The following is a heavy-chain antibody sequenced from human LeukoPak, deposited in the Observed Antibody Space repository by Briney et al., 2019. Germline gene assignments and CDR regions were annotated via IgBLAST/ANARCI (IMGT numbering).Heavy chain of an antibody. V-gene: IGHV3-21*01. CDR3: ARDLGQYYFDY. D-gene: IGHD4-11*01. J-gene: IGHJ4*02. Sequence: GGSLRLSCAASGFTFSSYSMNWVRQAPGKGLEWVSSISSSSSYIYYADSVKGRFTISRDNAKNPLYLQMNSLRAEDTAVYYCARDLGQYYFDYWGQGTLVTVSS. CDR1: GFTFSSYS. CDR2: ISSSSSYI.